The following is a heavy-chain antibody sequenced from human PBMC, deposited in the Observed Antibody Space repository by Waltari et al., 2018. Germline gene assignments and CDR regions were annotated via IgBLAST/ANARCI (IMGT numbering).Heavy chain of an antibody. CDR1: EYSFDNHW. J-gene: IGHJ6*02. Sequence: EVHLVQSGAEVKKPGESLRISCTGSEYSFDNHWIAWGRQMPGKGLEWVGIVNPGDSDVKYSPSFPGQVTILVDKSNNTAYLQWTSLKASDTAVYYCARHPVGFLQPMDVWGQGTTVTVSS. V-gene: IGHV5-51*01. CDR3: ARHPVGFLQPMDV. D-gene: IGHD4-4*01. CDR2: VNPGDSDV.